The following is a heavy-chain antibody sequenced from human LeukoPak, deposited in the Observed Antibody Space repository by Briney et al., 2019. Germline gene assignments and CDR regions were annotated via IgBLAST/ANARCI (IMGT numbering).Heavy chain of an antibody. V-gene: IGHV3-23*01. CDR1: GFTLSSYA. J-gene: IGHJ4*02. CDR3: AKRATSSTIFYYLDD. CDR2: IGSSGGIT. D-gene: IGHD3-10*02. Sequence: GGSLRLSCAASGFTLSSYAMTWVRQAPGKGLEWVSTIGSSGGITYYADSEKGRFTISRDNSKNTLYLQINSLRAEDTAVYYCAKRATSSTIFYYLDDWGQGTLVTVSS.